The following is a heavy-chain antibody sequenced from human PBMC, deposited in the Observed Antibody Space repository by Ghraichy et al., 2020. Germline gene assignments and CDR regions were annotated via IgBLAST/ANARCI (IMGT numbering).Heavy chain of an antibody. D-gene: IGHD3-10*01. CDR2: INWNGGST. Sequence: GGSLRLSCAASGFTFDDYDMSWVRQAPGKGLEWVSGINWNGGSTGYADSVKGRFTISRDNAKNSLYLQMNSLSAEDTALYHCARGITYYYGSGRGYGLDVWGQGTTVTVSS. CDR1: GFTFDDYD. V-gene: IGHV3-20*01. CDR3: ARGITYYYGSGRGYGLDV. J-gene: IGHJ6*02.